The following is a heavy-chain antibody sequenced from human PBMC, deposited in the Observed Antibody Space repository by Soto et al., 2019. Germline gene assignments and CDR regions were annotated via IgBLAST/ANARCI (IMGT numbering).Heavy chain of an antibody. Sequence: ASVKVSCKASGYTFTNYYMHWVRQAPGQGLEWMGIINPSGGSTSYAQKFQGRVTMTRDTSTSTVYMELSSLRSEDTAVYYCARSDIVVVVAAPHPELDYWGQGTLVTVSS. CDR3: ARSDIVVVVAAPHPELDY. V-gene: IGHV1-46*03. J-gene: IGHJ4*02. CDR2: INPSGGST. D-gene: IGHD2-15*01. CDR1: GYTFTNYY.